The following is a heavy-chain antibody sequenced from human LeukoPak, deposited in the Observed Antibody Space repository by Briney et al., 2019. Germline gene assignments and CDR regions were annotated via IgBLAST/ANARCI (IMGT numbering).Heavy chain of an antibody. Sequence: PSETLSLTCTVSGGSISSSSYYWGRIRQPPGKGLEWIGSIYYSGSTYYDPSLKSRVTISVDTSKNQFSLKLSSVTAADTAVYYCARVRYYDSSGYYPDYWGQGTLVTVSS. CDR2: IYYSGST. CDR3: ARVRYYDSSGYYPDY. V-gene: IGHV4-39*07. D-gene: IGHD3-22*01. CDR1: GGSISSSSYY. J-gene: IGHJ4*02.